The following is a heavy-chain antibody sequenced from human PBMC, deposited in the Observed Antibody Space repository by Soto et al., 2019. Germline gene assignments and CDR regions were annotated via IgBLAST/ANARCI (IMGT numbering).Heavy chain of an antibody. D-gene: IGHD3-3*01. V-gene: IGHV5-51*01. J-gene: IGHJ6*02. CDR1: GYSFTSYW. CDR2: IYPGDSDT. CDR3: ARQYDGRDNYDFWSGYYWARSGGDYGMDV. Sequence: GESLKISCKGSGYSFTSYWIGWVRQLPGKGLEWMGIIYPGDSDTRYSPSFQGQVTISADKSISTAYLQWSSLKASDTAMYYCARQYDGRDNYDFWSGYYWARSGGDYGMDVGGQGTTVTVSS.